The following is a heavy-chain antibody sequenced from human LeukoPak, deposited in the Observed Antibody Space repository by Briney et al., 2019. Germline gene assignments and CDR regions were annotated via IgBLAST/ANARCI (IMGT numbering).Heavy chain of an antibody. CDR1: GFPFSFYW. CDR3: ATQTGDDY. D-gene: IGHD7-27*01. Sequence: PGGSLRLSCAASGFPFSFYWIHWVRQAPGKGLVWVSRINPDGSDTSYADSVKGRFTISRDNAKNSLYLQMNSLRAEDTAVYYCATQTGDDYWGQGTLVTVSS. J-gene: IGHJ4*02. CDR2: INPDGSDT. V-gene: IGHV3-74*01.